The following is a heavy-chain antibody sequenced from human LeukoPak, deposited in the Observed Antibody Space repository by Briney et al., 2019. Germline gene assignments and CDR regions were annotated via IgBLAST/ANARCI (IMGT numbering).Heavy chain of an antibody. D-gene: IGHD3-10*02. J-gene: IGHJ6*03. CDR3: NRDTMFDYYKYMDV. Sequence: SETLSLTCPVSTPSTNMYYCNCLRQPAGKGLEWIGRVYTTGSTNYNPSLKSRVSMSIDTSKSKNQFSLKLSSVTAANPAVNYCNRDTMFDYYKYMDVWGKGTTVTVSS. CDR1: TPSTNMYY. CDR2: VYTTGST. V-gene: IGHV4-4*07.